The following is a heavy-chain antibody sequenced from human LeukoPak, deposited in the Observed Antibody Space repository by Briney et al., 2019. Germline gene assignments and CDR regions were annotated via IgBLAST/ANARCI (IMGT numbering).Heavy chain of an antibody. CDR1: GFTFSSYE. CDR3: ARDQVEYSSFWDY. V-gene: IGHV3-23*01. D-gene: IGHD6-6*01. J-gene: IGHJ4*02. CDR2: ISGSGGST. Sequence: GGSLRLSCAASGFTFSSYEMNWVRQAPGKGLEWVSAISGSGGSTYYADSVKGRFTISRDNSKNTLYLQMNSLRAEDTAVYYCARDQVEYSSFWDYWXXGTLVTVSS.